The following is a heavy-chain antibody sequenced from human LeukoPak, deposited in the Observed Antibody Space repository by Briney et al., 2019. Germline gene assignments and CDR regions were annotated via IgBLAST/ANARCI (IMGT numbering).Heavy chain of an antibody. CDR3: ATARYCSGGSCPYYFDY. CDR2: FDPEDGET. Sequence: ASVKVSCKVSGYTLTELSMHWVRPAPGKGLEWMGGFDPEDGETIYAQKFQGRVTMTEDTSTDTAYMELSSLRSEDTAVYYCATARYCSGGSCPYYFDYWGQGTLVTVSS. D-gene: IGHD2-15*01. V-gene: IGHV1-24*01. J-gene: IGHJ4*02. CDR1: GYTLTELS.